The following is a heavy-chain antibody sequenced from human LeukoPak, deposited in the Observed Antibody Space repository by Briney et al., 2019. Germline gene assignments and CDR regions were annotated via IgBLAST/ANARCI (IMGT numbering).Heavy chain of an antibody. J-gene: IGHJ3*02. CDR1: GHTFISYH. CDR2: INPSGGST. CDR3: ARAESSRDAFDI. V-gene: IGHV1-46*01. Sequence: ASVKVSCKASGHTFISYHMHWVRQAPGQGLEWMGIINPSGGSTSYAQKFQGRVSMTRDMSTSTVYMDLSSLRSEDTAVYYCARAESSRDAFDIWGQGTMVTVSS.